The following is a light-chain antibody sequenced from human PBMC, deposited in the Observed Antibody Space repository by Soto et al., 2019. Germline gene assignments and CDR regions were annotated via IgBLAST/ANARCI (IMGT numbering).Light chain of an antibody. V-gene: IGKV1-5*03. CDR3: QHYNSYSEA. CDR2: KAS. J-gene: IGKJ1*01. CDR1: QTISSW. Sequence: DIQMTQSPSTLSGSVGDRVTITCRASQTISSWLAWYQQKPGKAPKLLIYKASTLKSGVPSRFNGSVSGTEFTLTISSLQPDDFATYYCQHYNSYSEAFGQGTKVELK.